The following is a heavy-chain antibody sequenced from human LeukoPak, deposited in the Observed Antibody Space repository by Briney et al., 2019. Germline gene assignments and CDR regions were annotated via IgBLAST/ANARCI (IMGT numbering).Heavy chain of an antibody. CDR1: GVSISSSSYY. V-gene: IGHV4-39*07. CDR3: ARRAKQNYDILTGYYRSQRDWFDP. CDR2: IYSSGST. Sequence: SETLSLTCNVSGVSISSSSYYWGWIRQPPGKGLEWIGSIYSSGSTYYNSSLKSRVTISVDTSKNQFSLKLSSVTAADTAVYYCARRAKQNYDILTGYYRSQRDWFDPWGQGTLVTVSS. D-gene: IGHD3-9*01. J-gene: IGHJ5*02.